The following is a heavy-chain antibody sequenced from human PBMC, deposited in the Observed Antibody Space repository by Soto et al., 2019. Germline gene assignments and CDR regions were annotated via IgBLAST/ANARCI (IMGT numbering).Heavy chain of an antibody. D-gene: IGHD2-2*02. Sequence: ASVKVSCKASGYSFSGYYIHWLRQAPGQGXAWMGWINPNSGGTNYAQKLQGRVTVTRDTPTSTAYMELSRLTSDDTAVYYCARSLTEGYCTITGCYTSPLYGMEVWGQGTTVTVSS. CDR1: GYSFSGYY. V-gene: IGHV1-2*02. J-gene: IGHJ6*02. CDR3: ARSLTEGYCTITGCYTSPLYGMEV. CDR2: INPNSGGT.